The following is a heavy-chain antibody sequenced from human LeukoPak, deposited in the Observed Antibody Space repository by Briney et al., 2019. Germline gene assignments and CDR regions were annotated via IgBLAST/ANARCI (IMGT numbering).Heavy chain of an antibody. D-gene: IGHD3-10*01. Sequence: SVKVSCKASGGTFSSCAISWVRQAPGQGLEWMGGIILIFGTANYAQKFQGRVTITADKSTSTAYMELSSLRSEDTAVYYCARERGSGSYPYFDYWGQGTLVTVSS. CDR1: GGTFSSCA. V-gene: IGHV1-69*06. CDR2: IILIFGTA. CDR3: ARERGSGSYPYFDY. J-gene: IGHJ4*02.